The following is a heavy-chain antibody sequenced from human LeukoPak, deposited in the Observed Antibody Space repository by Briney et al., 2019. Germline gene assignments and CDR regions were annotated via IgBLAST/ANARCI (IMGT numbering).Heavy chain of an antibody. V-gene: IGHV3-30-3*01. Sequence: GGSLRLSCAASGFTFSNYAMHWVRQAPGKGLEWVAVISYDGSNKYYADSVKGRFTVSRDNSKNTLYLQMNSLRAEDTAVYYCARDLYSGSYQGGFDYWGQGTLVTVSS. D-gene: IGHD1-26*01. CDR2: ISYDGSNK. CDR1: GFTFSNYA. J-gene: IGHJ4*02. CDR3: ARDLYSGSYQGGFDY.